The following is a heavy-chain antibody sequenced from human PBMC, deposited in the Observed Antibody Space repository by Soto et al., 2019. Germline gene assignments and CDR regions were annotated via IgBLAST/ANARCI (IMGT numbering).Heavy chain of an antibody. Sequence: SETLSLTCTVSGGSMSNVDLSWIRQPPGKRLECVCFIFHNGNAKYNPSLNSRTTISIDTSKSHFSMSLDSVIDADTAVYSCARAHAHTLPFDYWGLGTLVTVYS. D-gene: IGHD2-15*01. V-gene: IGHV4-59*01. CDR3: ARAHAHTLPFDY. CDR2: IFHNGNA. J-gene: IGHJ4*01. CDR1: GGSMSNVD.